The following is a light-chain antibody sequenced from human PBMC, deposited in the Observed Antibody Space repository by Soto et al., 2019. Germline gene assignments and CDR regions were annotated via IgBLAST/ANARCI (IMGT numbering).Light chain of an antibody. V-gene: IGKV3-11*01. CDR3: QQRSNWPPLWT. CDR2: DAS. Sequence: EIVLTQSPATLSLSPGERATLSCRASQSVRSYLAWYQQKPGQAPRLLIYDASNRATGIPARFSGSGSGTDFTLTISSLEPEDFAVYYCQQRSNWPPLWTFGQGTKVEIK. CDR1: QSVRSY. J-gene: IGKJ1*01.